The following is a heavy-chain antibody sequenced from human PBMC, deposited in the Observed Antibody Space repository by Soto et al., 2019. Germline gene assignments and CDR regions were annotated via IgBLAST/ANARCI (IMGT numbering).Heavy chain of an antibody. CDR1: GFTFSSYW. V-gene: IGHV3-74*01. CDR2: INSDGSST. D-gene: IGHD6-19*01. J-gene: IGHJ3*02. CDR3: ARAVRSSGWYGNTFDI. Sequence: PGGSLRLSCAASGFTFSSYWMHWVRQAPGKGLVWVSRINSDGSSTSYADSVKGRFTISRDNAKNTLYLQMNSLRAEDTAVYYCARAVRSSGWYGNTFDIWGQGTMVTVS.